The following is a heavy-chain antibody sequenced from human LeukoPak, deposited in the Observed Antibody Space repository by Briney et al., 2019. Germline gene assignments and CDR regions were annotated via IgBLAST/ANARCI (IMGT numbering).Heavy chain of an antibody. D-gene: IGHD2-8*01. V-gene: IGHV4-34*01. CDR2: INHSGST. Sequence: SETLSLTCAVYGGSFSGYYWSWIRQPPGKGLEWIGEINHSGSTNYNPSLKSRVTISVDTSKNQFSLKLSSVTAADTAVYYCATTYCTNGVCYKPRGNWFDPWGQGTLVTVSS. CDR3: ATTYCTNGVCYKPRGNWFDP. J-gene: IGHJ5*02. CDR1: GGSFSGYY.